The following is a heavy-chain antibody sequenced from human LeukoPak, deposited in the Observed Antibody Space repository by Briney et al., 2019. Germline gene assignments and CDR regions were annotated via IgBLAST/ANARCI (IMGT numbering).Heavy chain of an antibody. CDR3: ARLGRITMVRGVFRRPNHFDY. V-gene: IGHV4-38-2*02. D-gene: IGHD3-10*01. J-gene: IGHJ4*02. CDR1: GYSISTGYY. Sequence: SETLSLTCTVSGYSISTGYYWGWIRQPPGKGLEWIGSIYYSGSTYYNPSLKSRVTISVDTSKNQFSLKLSSVTAADTAVYYCARLGRITMVRGVFRRPNHFDYWGQGTLVTVSS. CDR2: IYYSGST.